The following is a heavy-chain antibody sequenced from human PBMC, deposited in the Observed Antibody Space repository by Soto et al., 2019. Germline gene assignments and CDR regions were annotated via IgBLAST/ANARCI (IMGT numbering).Heavy chain of an antibody. CDR3: ANRGDS. CDR1: GGSISSNTYY. J-gene: IGHJ4*02. Sequence: QLQLQESGPGLVKPSETLSLTCTVSGGSISSNTYYWGWIRQSPGKGLEWIGSIYYSGNTYYNPSLKSRVTIFVDTSRNQFSLKLSSVTAADTAVYYCANRGDSWGQGTLVTVSS. V-gene: IGHV4-39*01. CDR2: IYYSGNT.